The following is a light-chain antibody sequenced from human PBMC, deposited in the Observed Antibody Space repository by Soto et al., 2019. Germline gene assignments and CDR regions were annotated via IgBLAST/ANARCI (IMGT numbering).Light chain of an antibody. V-gene: IGKV1-12*01. J-gene: IGKJ4*01. Sequence: DIQMTQSPSSVSASVGDRVTITCRASQDISNWLTWYQQKPGRAPKLLIYAASSLQSGVPSRFSGSGSETDFTLTISSLQPEDFATCFCQQANTFPPTFGGGTKVEIK. CDR2: AAS. CDR3: QQANTFPPT. CDR1: QDISNW.